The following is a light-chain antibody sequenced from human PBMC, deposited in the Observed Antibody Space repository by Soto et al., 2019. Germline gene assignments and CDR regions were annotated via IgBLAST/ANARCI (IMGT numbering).Light chain of an antibody. CDR2: EVT. CDR3: SSYTISNTLPFV. CDR1: RRDVGGYNY. V-gene: IGLV2-14*01. J-gene: IGLJ1*01. Sequence: QSVLTQPASVSGSPGQSITISCTGTRRDVGGYNYVSWYQQYPGKSPKLLIYEVTHRPSGVSNRFSGSKSGNTASLTISGLQVEDEADYYCSSYTISNTLPFVFGTGTKLTVL.